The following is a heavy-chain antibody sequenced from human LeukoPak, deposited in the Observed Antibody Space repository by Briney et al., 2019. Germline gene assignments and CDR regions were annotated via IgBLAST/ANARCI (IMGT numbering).Heavy chain of an antibody. V-gene: IGHV3-30*02. Sequence: GGSLRLSCAASGFTFSSYGMHWVRQAPGKGLEWVAFIRYDGSNKYYVDSVKGRFTISRDNAKNMLYLQTNSLRAEDTAMYYCLMYTNGWNWGQGTLVTVSS. CDR2: IRYDGSNK. D-gene: IGHD6-19*01. J-gene: IGHJ4*02. CDR3: LMYTNGWN. CDR1: GFTFSSYG.